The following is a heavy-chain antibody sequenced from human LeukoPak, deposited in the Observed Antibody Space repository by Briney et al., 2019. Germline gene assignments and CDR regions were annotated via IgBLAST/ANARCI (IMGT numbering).Heavy chain of an antibody. J-gene: IGHJ6*03. V-gene: IGHV1-2*02. CDR3: ARVSSSSPGNYYYYMDV. CDR2: INPNSGGT. Sequence: AASVKVSCKASGYTFTSYYMHWVRQAPGQGLEWMGWINPNSGGTNYAQKFQGRVTMTRDTSISTAYMELSRLRSDDTAVYYCARVSSSSPGNYYYYMDVWGKGTTVTVSS. D-gene: IGHD6-6*01. CDR1: GYTFTSYY.